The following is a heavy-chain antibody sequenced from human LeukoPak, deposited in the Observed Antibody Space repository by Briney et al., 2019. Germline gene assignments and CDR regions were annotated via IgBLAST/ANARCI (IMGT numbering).Heavy chain of an antibody. CDR3: AKDGQWLVLSYGMDV. CDR2: ISYDGSNK. CDR1: GFTFSSYG. J-gene: IGHJ6*02. D-gene: IGHD6-19*01. V-gene: IGHV3-30*18. Sequence: GGSLRLSCAASGFTFSSYGMHWVRQAPGKGLEWVAVISYDGSNKYYADSVKGRCTISRDNSKNTLYLQMNSLRAEDTAVYYCAKDGQWLVLSYGMDVWGQGTTVTVSS.